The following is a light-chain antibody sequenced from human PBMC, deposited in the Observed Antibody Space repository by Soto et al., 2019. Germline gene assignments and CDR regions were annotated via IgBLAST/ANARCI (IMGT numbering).Light chain of an antibody. V-gene: IGLV1-40*01. Sequence: QSVLTQPPSVSGAPGQSITISCTGSSSNIGANYDVHWYQQVPGTAPKLLIYGNNNRASGVPDRFSVSKSGTSASLAISGVQAEEEADYYCQSYDNSLTYVFGSGTKLTVL. J-gene: IGLJ1*01. CDR2: GNN. CDR1: SSNIGANYD. CDR3: QSYDNSLTYV.